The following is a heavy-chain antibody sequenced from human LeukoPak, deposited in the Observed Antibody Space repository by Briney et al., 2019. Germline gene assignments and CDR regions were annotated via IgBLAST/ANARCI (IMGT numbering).Heavy chain of an antibody. CDR2: INPNSGGT. J-gene: IGHJ4*02. V-gene: IGHV1-2*02. Sequence: ASVKVSCKASGYTFTGYYMHWVRQAPGQGLEWMGWINPNSGGTNYAQKFQGRVTMTRDTSISTAYMELSRLRSDDTAVYYCARDLAIYDSWSGYYTRSTITGDYWGQGTLVTVSS. CDR3: ARDLAIYDSWSGYYTRSTITGDY. D-gene: IGHD3-3*01. CDR1: GYTFTGYY.